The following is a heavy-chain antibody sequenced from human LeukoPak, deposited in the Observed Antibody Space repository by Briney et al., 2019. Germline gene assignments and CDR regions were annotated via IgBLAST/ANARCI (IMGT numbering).Heavy chain of an antibody. J-gene: IGHJ5*02. CDR2: INWNGGST. D-gene: IGHD3-16*02. CDR1: GFTFDDYG. V-gene: IGHV3-20*04. Sequence: PGGSLRLSCAASGFTFDDYGMSWVRHAPGKGLEWVSGINWNGGSTGYADSVKGRFTISRDNAKNSLYLQMNSLRAEDTALYYCARDENGYVWGSFRAWGQGTLVTVSS. CDR3: ARDENGYVWGSFRA.